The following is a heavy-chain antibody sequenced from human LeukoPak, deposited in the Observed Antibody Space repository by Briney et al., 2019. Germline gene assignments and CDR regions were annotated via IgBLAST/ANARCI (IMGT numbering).Heavy chain of an antibody. CDR3: ARARNSGYDYTY. V-gene: IGHV1-2*02. D-gene: IGHD5-12*01. Sequence: GASVKVSCKASGYTFTDYYVHWVRQAPGQGLEWMGWINPNSGGTNYAQKFQGRVTMTRDTSISTAYMELSRLRSDDTAVYYCARARNSGYDYTYWGQGTLVTVSS. CDR2: INPNSGGT. CDR1: GYTFTDYY. J-gene: IGHJ4*02.